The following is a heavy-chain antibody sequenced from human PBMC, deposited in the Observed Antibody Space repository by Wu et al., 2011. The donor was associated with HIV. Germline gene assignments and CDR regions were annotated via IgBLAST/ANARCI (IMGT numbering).Heavy chain of an antibody. CDR1: GGTFRSYG. Sequence: QVQLVQSGAEVKKPGSSVKVSCKASGGTFRSYGISWVRQAPGQGLEWMGGIIPIFGTTNYAQKFQGRVTITADKSTSTAYMELSSLRSEDTAVYYCARARIGRRAFDIWGQGTMVTVSS. CDR2: IIPIFGTT. V-gene: IGHV1-69*14. J-gene: IGHJ3*02. D-gene: IGHD1-26*01. CDR3: ARARIGRRAFDI.